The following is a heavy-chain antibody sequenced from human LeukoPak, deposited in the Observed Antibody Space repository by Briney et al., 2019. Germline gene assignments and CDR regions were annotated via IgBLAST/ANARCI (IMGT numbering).Heavy chain of an antibody. D-gene: IGHD3/OR15-3a*01. Sequence: GGSLRLSCVASEFTFSQYIMHWVRQAPGKGLEWVAVVSFDGDNKYYADSVKDRFTISRDNSQNTLYLQLNSLRAEDTAVYYCARDWTLNYWGQGTLVTVSS. CDR2: VSFDGDNK. CDR1: EFTFSQYI. CDR3: ARDWTLNY. J-gene: IGHJ4*02. V-gene: IGHV3-30-3*01.